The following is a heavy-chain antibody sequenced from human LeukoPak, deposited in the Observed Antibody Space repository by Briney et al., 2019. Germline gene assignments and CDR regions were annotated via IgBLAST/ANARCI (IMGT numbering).Heavy chain of an antibody. CDR3: ARDGSRSYYTWYYYYGMDV. D-gene: IGHD3-10*01. CDR2: INPNSGGT. Sequence: ASVKVSSKASGYTFTGYYMHWVRQAPGQGLEWMGWINPNSGGTNYAQKFQGRVTMTRDTSISTAYMELSRLRSDDTAVYYCARDGSRSYYTWYYYYGMDVWGQGTTDTVSS. J-gene: IGHJ6*02. CDR1: GYTFTGYY. V-gene: IGHV1-2*02.